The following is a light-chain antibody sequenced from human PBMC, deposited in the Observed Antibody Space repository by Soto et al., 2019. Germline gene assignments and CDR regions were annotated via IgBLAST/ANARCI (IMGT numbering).Light chain of an antibody. CDR2: EVS. V-gene: IGLV2-18*01. CDR1: SSDVGSYNR. CDR3: SLYTSSSTYV. J-gene: IGLJ1*01. Sequence: QSALTQPPSVSGSPGQSVTISCTGTSSDVGSYNRVSWYQQPPGTVPKLMIYEVSNRPSGVPDRFSGSKSGNTASLTISGLQAEDEADYYCSLYTSSSTYVFGTGTKVTVL.